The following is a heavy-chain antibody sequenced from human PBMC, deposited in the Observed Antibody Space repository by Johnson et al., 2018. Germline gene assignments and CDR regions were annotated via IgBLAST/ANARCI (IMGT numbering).Heavy chain of an antibody. Sequence: EVQLVESGGGLVQPGRSLRLSCVASGFTFDDYAMHWVRQAPGKGLEWVSGISWNSGNIGYEDPVKGRFTSSRDNAKNSLYLQMNSLRAEDTAVYYCAKDNDYGGNPPLGAFDIWGQGTMVTVSS. J-gene: IGHJ3*02. CDR3: AKDNDYGGNPPLGAFDI. CDR2: ISWNSGNI. CDR1: GFTFDDYA. V-gene: IGHV3-9*01. D-gene: IGHD4-23*01.